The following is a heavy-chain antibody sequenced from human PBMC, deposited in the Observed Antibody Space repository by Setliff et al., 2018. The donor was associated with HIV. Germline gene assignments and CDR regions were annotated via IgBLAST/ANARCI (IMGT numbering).Heavy chain of an antibody. J-gene: IGHJ4*02. CDR3: ARDRLTYYFDY. Sequence: SETLSLTCTVSGGSINTYYWSWIRQPAGKALEWIGRFYTSGSTNYNPSLKSRVTMSVDTSKNQFSLKLSSVTAADTAVYYCARDRLTYYFDYWGQGILVTVSS. V-gene: IGHV4-4*07. CDR1: GGSINTYY. D-gene: IGHD3-22*01. CDR2: FYTSGST.